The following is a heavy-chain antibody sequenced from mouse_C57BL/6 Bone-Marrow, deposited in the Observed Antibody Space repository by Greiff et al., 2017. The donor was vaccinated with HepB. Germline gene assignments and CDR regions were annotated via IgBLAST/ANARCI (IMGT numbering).Heavy chain of an antibody. D-gene: IGHD1-1*01. J-gene: IGHJ1*03. Sequence: VQLQQPGAELVKPGASVKMSCKASGYTFTSYWITWVKQRPGQGLEWIGDIYPGSGSTNYNEKFKSKATLTVDTSSSTAYMQLSSLTSEDSAVYYCARNYGSSSSDWYFDVWGTGTTVTVSS. V-gene: IGHV1-55*01. CDR2: IYPGSGST. CDR1: GYTFTSYW. CDR3: ARNYGSSSSDWYFDV.